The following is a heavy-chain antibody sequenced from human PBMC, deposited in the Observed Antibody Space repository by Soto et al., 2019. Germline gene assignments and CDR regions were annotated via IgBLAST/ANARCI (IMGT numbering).Heavy chain of an antibody. D-gene: IGHD6-13*01. J-gene: IGHJ6*02. V-gene: IGHV1-69*12. CDR3: ARGEGLTAAGTWGS. Sequence: QVQLVQSGAEVKKPGSSVKVSCKASGGNFSSYAISWVRQAPGQGLEWMGGIIPIFGTANYAQKFQGRVTITADESTSTAYMELSSPRSEDTAVYYCARGEGLTAAGTWGSWGQGTTVTVSS. CDR2: IIPIFGTA. CDR1: GGNFSSYA.